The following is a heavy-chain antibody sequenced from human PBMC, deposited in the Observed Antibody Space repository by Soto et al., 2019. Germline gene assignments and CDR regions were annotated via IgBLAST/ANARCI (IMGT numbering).Heavy chain of an antibody. J-gene: IGHJ6*02. CDR2: IYHSGNT. Sequence: QVQLQESGPGLVKPSGTLSLTCAVSGGSISGSNWWSWVRQPPGKGLEWIGEIYHSGNTNYNPSLKSRVTILVDTFNNPSFLKLSSVTAADTAVYYCARDRYGDYDGMDVWGQGTTVTVSS. V-gene: IGHV4-4*02. D-gene: IGHD4-17*01. CDR1: GGSISGSNW. CDR3: ARDRYGDYDGMDV.